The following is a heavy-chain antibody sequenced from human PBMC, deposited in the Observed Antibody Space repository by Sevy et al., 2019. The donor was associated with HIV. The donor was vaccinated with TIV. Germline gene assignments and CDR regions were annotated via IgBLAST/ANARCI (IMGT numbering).Heavy chain of an antibody. CDR1: GGSLSRYY. D-gene: IGHD3-16*01. V-gene: IGHV4-59*01. CDR2: VYYNGAT. CDR3: ARELGAVWTGRYHQYPNAVDV. Sequence: SETLSLTCTVSGGSLSRYYWSWIRQSPGKGLEWIGYVYYNGATNYNPSLKSRLSLALDTSKNQFSLSLGSVTAADTAVYYCARELGAVWTGRYHQYPNAVDVWGHGTTVTVSS. J-gene: IGHJ6*02.